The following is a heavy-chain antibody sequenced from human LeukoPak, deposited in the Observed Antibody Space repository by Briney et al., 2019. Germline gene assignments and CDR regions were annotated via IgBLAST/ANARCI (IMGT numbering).Heavy chain of an antibody. CDR3: ARGPSSGYYSY. CDR2: IYHSGST. Sequence: SETLSLTCAVSGGSISSSNWWSWVRQPPGKGLEWIGEIYHSGSTNYNPSLKSRVTISVDTSKNQFSLKLSSVTAADTAVYYCARGPSSGYYSYWGQGTLVTVSS. CDR1: GGSISSSNW. D-gene: IGHD3-22*01. J-gene: IGHJ4*02. V-gene: IGHV4-4*02.